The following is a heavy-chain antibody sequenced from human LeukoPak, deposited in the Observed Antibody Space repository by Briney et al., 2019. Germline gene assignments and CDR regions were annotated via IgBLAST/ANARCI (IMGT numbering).Heavy chain of an antibody. CDR2: IYPGDSDT. CDR1: GYIFSTYW. Sequence: GESLKISCKGSGYIFSTYWIAWVRQMPGKGLEWMGIIYPGDSDTKYSPSFQGEVTISADKSINTAYLQWSSMRASDTAMYYCARQGTIVAGTLGTTFDYWGQGTLLTVSS. D-gene: IGHD5-12*01. CDR3: ARQGTIVAGTLGTTFDY. J-gene: IGHJ4*02. V-gene: IGHV5-51*01.